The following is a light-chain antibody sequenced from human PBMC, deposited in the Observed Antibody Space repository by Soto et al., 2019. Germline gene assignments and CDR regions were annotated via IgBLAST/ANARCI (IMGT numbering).Light chain of an antibody. CDR3: GTWDNSLSLPYV. Sequence: QSVLTQPPSVSAAPGQKVTISCSGSSSNIGNNYVSWYQQLPGTAPKLLIFENNKRPSGIPDRFSASKSGTSATLAITELQTGDAADYYCGTWDNSLSLPYVFGTGTKVTVL. CDR2: ENN. V-gene: IGLV1-51*02. CDR1: SSNIGNNY. J-gene: IGLJ1*01.